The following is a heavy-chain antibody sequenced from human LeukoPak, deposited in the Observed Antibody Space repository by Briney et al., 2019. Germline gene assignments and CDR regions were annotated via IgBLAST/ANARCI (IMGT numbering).Heavy chain of an antibody. D-gene: IGHD6-19*01. J-gene: IGHJ4*02. CDR2: ITGSGSHT. CDR3: AKPGYVTSGWFDF. Sequence: QAGGSLRLSCAASGFTFSSYGMGWVRQAPGKGLEWVSTITGSGSHTYYADSVKGRFTISRDNSKNTLYLQMNSLRAEDTAIYYCAKPGYVTSGWFDFWGQGTLVTVSS. V-gene: IGHV3-23*01. CDR1: GFTFSSYG.